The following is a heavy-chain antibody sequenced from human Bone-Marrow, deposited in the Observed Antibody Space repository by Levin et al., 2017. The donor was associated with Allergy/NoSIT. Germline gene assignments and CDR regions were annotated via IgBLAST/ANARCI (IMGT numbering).Heavy chain of an antibody. CDR2: IYSGGST. D-gene: IGHD3-10*01. CDR3: ARGWFGELLSY. CDR1: GFTVSSNY. V-gene: IGHV3-53*01. J-gene: IGHJ4*02. Sequence: GGSLRLSCAASGFTVSSNYMSWVRQAPGKGPEWVSVIYSGGSTYYADSVKGRFTISRDNSKNTLYLQMNSLRAEDTAVYYCARGWFGELLSYWGQGTLVTVSS.